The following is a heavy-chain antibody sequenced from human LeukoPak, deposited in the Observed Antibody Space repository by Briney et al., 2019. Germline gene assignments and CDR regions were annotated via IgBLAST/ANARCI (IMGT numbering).Heavy chain of an antibody. J-gene: IGHJ4*02. V-gene: IGHV4-39*07. CDR1: GGSISSSSYY. CDR3: ARDSYSRTHVY. CDR2: IYYSGST. D-gene: IGHD6-13*01. Sequence: SETLSLTCTVSGGSISSSSYYWGWIRQPPGKGLEWIGSIYYSGSTYYNPSLKSRVTISVDTSKNQFSLKLSSVTAADTAVYYCARDSYSRTHVYWGQGTLVTVSS.